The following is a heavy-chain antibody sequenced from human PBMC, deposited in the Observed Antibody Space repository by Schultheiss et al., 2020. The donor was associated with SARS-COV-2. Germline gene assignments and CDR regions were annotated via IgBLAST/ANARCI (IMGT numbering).Heavy chain of an antibody. CDR3: AREGGVIAAAGIDY. V-gene: IGHV3-30-3*01. Sequence: GGSLRLSCAASGFTFSNYAMHWVRQAPGKGLEWLTFISYDTTKQYYADSVKVRFTISRDNAKNSLSLQMISLRAEDTAVYYCAREGGVIAAAGIDYWGQGTMVTVSS. D-gene: IGHD6-13*01. CDR2: ISYDTTKQ. CDR1: GFTFSNYA. J-gene: IGHJ4*03.